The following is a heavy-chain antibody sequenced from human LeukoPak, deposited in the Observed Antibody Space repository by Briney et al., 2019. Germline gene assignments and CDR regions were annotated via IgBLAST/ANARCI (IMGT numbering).Heavy chain of an antibody. J-gene: IGHJ4*02. D-gene: IGHD2-15*01. CDR1: GFTFGSYG. CDR3: TRNLGYCTGGGCYADY. CDR2: IRYDGSNK. Sequence: GGSLRLSCAASGFTFGSYGMHGVRHAPGRGLECVALIRYDGSNKYYADSVKGRFTISRDNSKNTLYLQMNSLRAEDTAVFYCTRNLGYCTGGGCYADYWGQGTLVTVSS. V-gene: IGHV3-30*02.